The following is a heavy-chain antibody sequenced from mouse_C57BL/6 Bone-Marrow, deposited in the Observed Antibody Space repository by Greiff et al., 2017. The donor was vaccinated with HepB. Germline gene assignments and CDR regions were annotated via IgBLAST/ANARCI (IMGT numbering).Heavy chain of an antibody. V-gene: IGHV1-82*01. Sequence: QVQLQQSGPELVKPGASVKISCKASGYAFSSSWMNWVKQRPGKGLEWIGRIYPGDGDTNYNGKFKGKATLTADKSSSTAYMQLSSLTSEDSAVYFCARRANWSYSYAMDYWGQGTSVTVSS. J-gene: IGHJ4*01. CDR2: IYPGDGDT. CDR3: ARRANWSYSYAMDY. D-gene: IGHD4-1*01. CDR1: GYAFSSSW.